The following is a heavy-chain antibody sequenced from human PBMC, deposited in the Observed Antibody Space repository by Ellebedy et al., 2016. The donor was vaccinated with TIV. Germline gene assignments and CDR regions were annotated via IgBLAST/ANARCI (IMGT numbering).Heavy chain of an antibody. CDR2: ISYDGSNK. D-gene: IGHD6-13*01. CDR1: GFTFSSYD. J-gene: IGHJ4*02. V-gene: IGHV3-30-3*01. Sequence: PGGSLRLSCAASGFTFSSYDIHWVRQAPGQGLEWVAVISYDGSNKFYADSVKGRCTIARDNSKNTVYLQMNSLSGEDTAVYYCARGGFGSWFDYWGQGTLVTVSS. CDR3: ARGGFGSWFDY.